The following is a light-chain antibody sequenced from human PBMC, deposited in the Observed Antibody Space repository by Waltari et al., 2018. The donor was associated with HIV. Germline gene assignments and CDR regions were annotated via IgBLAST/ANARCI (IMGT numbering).Light chain of an antibody. CDR2: EVT. CDR3: SSATSRKLYV. V-gene: IGLV2-14*01. Sequence: QSALTQPASVSGSPGQSITISCTGTSSDVGGYTYVSWYQQHPGKVPKLLIYEVTNRPSGVSNRFSASKSGNKASLTISGLQADDEADYYCSSATSRKLYVFGTGTRVTVL. J-gene: IGLJ1*01. CDR1: SSDVGGYTY.